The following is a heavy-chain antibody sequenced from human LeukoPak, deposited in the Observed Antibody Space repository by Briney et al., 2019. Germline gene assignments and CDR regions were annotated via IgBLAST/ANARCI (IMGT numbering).Heavy chain of an antibody. J-gene: IGHJ4*02. CDR3: ARRPGTIWSGLYSDY. V-gene: IGHV4-39*01. CDR1: GGSIRSSSNY. Sequence: PSETLSLTCTVSGGSIRSSSNYWGWIRQPPGKGLEWIGSIYYSGSTYYNPSLKSRVTISVDTSKNQFSLKLSSVTAADTAAYYCARRPGTIWSGLYSDYWGQGTLVTVSS. CDR2: IYYSGST. D-gene: IGHD3-3*01.